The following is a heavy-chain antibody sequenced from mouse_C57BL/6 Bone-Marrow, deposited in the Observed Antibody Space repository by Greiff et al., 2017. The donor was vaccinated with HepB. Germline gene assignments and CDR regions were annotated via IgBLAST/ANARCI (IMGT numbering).Heavy chain of an antibody. Sequence: VQLKESGPELVKPGASVKIPCKASGYTFTDYNMDWVKQSHGKSLEWIGDINPNNGGTIYNQKFKGKATLTVDKSSSTAYMELRSLTSEDTAVYYCARRGYEGFAYWGQGTLVTVSA. J-gene: IGHJ3*01. D-gene: IGHD3-1*01. CDR1: GYTFTDYN. CDR2: INPNNGGT. CDR3: ARRGYEGFAY. V-gene: IGHV1-18*01.